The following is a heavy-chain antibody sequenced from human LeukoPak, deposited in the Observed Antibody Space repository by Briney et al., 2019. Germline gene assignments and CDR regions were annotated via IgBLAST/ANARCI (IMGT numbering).Heavy chain of an antibody. Sequence: GGSLRLSCAASAFTFSNHWMHWLRQAPGKALVWVSDISSDGSRTFYADSVKGRFIISRDNGKNTVYLQMNSLRAEDTAVYYCVRDGMVIPYAFDIWGQGTMVTVSS. D-gene: IGHD2-21*01. J-gene: IGHJ3*02. CDR1: AFTFSNHW. CDR3: VRDGMVIPYAFDI. V-gene: IGHV3-74*01. CDR2: ISSDGSRT.